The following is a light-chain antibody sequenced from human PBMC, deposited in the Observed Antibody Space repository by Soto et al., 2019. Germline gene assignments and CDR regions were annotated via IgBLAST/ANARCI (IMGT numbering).Light chain of an antibody. CDR2: AAS. CDR1: QSISSN. V-gene: IGKV1-39*01. CDR3: QQSHSIPWT. Sequence: DIQTTHSPSSLSSSVGDIVTITCLASQSISSNLNWYQQKPGKAPKLLIYAASNLQSGVPSTFSGSGSGTDFTLTISSLQPEDFATYYCQQSHSIPWTFGQGTKVDI. J-gene: IGKJ1*01.